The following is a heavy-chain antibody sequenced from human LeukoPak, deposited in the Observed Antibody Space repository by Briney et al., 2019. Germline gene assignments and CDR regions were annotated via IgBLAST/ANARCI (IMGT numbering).Heavy chain of an antibody. CDR2: IWYDGSNK. D-gene: IGHD6-19*01. V-gene: IGHV3-33*01. CDR1: GFTFSSYG. J-gene: IGHJ4*02. CDR3: ARDLYSSGWAFDY. Sequence: GGSLRLSCAASGFTFSSYGMHWVRQAPGKGLEWVAVIWYDGSNKYYADSVKGRFTISRENSKNTLYLQRNSLRAEDTAVYYCARDLYSSGWAFDYWGQGTLVTVSS.